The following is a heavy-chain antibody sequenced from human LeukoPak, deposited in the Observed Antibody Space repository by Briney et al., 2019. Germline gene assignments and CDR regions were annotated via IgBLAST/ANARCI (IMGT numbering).Heavy chain of an antibody. CDR3: AKDLGHGVTAVDY. CDR2: IIGSGGST. D-gene: IGHD2-21*02. Sequence: GGSLRLSCAASGFTFSSYAMSWVRQAPGKGLEWVSGIIGSGGSTYYADSVKGRFIISRDNSKNTLYLQMNSLRAEDTAIYYCAKDLGHGVTAVDYWGQGTLVTVSS. V-gene: IGHV3-23*01. CDR1: GFTFSSYA. J-gene: IGHJ4*02.